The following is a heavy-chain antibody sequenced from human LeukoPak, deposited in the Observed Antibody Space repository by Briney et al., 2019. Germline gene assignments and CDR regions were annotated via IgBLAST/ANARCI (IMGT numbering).Heavy chain of an antibody. J-gene: IGHJ6*03. CDR2: ISSSSSYI. V-gene: IGHV3-21*01. CDR3: TTLKDIVVVVAATPDYYYYMDV. Sequence: GGSLRLSCAASGFTFNSYSMNWVRQAPGKGLEWVSSISSSSSYIYYADSVKGRFTISRDNAKNSLYLQMNSLRAEDTAVYYCTTLKDIVVVVAATPDYYYYMDVWGKGTTVTVSS. D-gene: IGHD2-15*01. CDR1: GFTFNSYS.